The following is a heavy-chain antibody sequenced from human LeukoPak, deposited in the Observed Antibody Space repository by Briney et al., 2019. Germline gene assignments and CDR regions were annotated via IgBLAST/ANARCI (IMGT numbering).Heavy chain of an antibody. J-gene: IGHJ5*02. V-gene: IGHV4-30-2*01. CDR3: ARAPGDYGWFDP. CDR1: GGSISSGGYS. Sequence: SETLSLTCAVSGGSISSGGYSWSWIRLPPGKGLEWIGYIYHSGSTYYNPSLKSRVTISVDRSKNQFSLKLSSVTAADTAFYYCARAPGDYGWFDPWGQGTLVTVSS. CDR2: IYHSGST. D-gene: IGHD4-17*01.